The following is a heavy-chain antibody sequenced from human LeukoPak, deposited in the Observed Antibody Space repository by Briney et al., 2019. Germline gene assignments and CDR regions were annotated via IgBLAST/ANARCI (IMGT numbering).Heavy chain of an antibody. CDR3: ARTDYGSGSYSDY. Sequence: GGSLRLSCAASGFTLSSYAMSWVRQAPGKGLEWVSVIYSGGSTYYADSVKGRFTISRDNSKNTLYLQMNSLRVEDTAVYYCARTDYGSGSYSDYWGQGTLVTVSS. CDR1: GFTLSSYA. D-gene: IGHD3-10*01. J-gene: IGHJ4*02. V-gene: IGHV3-53*01. CDR2: IYSGGST.